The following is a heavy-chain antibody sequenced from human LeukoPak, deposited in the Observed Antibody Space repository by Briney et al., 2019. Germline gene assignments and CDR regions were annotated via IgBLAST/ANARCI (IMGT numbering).Heavy chain of an antibody. Sequence: PGGSLRLSCAASGFTFSSYGMHWVRQAPGKGLEWVSYISSSSSYTNYADSVKGRFTISRDNAKNSLYLQMNSLRAGDTAVYYCARGSVHCSGGSCYLDYWGQGTLVTVSS. CDR3: ARGSVHCSGGSCYLDY. D-gene: IGHD2-15*01. CDR2: ISSSSSYT. V-gene: IGHV3-21*01. CDR1: GFTFSSYG. J-gene: IGHJ4*02.